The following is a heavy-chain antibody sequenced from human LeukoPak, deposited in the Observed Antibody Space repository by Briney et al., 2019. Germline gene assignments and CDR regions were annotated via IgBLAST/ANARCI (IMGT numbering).Heavy chain of an antibody. CDR2: SRNKGNSYST. CDR3: ARSAMAPFDY. D-gene: IGHD2-8*01. CDR1: GFTFSDHF. V-gene: IGHV3-72*01. J-gene: IGHJ4*02. Sequence: GGPLRLSCAASGFTFSDHFMDWVRQAPGKGLEWVGRSRNKGNSYSTDHAASVKGRFTISRDESKNSLYLQMNSLQTEDTGVYYCARSAMAPFDYWGQGTLVTVSS.